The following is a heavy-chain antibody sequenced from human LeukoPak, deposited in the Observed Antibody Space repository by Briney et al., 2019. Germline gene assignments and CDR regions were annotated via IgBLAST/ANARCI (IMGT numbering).Heavy chain of an antibody. D-gene: IGHD1-26*01. CDR2: ISPYNGNT. CDR1: GYDFTSVG. J-gene: IGHJ4*02. Sequence: ASVKVSCKASGYDFTSVGITWVRRAPGQGLEWMGWISPYNGNTRYAQKFQGRVAMTTDTSTTTAYMELRGLRSDDTAVYYCASGVGATSTYWGQGTLVTVSS. CDR3: ASGVGATSTY. V-gene: IGHV1-18*01.